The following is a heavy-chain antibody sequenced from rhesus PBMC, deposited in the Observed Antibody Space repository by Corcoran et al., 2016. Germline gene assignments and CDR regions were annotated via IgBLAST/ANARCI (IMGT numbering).Heavy chain of an antibody. J-gene: IGHJ4*01. CDR2: IYGIGGGT. CDR3: AREEAALSY. Sequence: QVQLQESGPGLVKPSETLSLTCAVSGGSISDDYYWSWIRQPPGKGLEWIWYIYGIGGGTNYNPSRKNRVTISIDTSKNQFSLKLSSVTAADTAVYYWAREEAALSYWGQGVLVTVSS. V-gene: IGHV4-106*01. CDR1: GGSISDDYY. D-gene: IGHD4-29*01.